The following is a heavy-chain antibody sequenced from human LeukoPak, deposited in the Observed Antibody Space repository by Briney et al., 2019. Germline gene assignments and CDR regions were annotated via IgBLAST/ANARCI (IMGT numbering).Heavy chain of an antibody. V-gene: IGHV4-59*01. CDR3: ARERTTGREFDY. CDR2: IYYSGST. D-gene: IGHD4-11*01. CDR1: GGSISSYY. Sequence: SETLSLTCNVSGGSISSYYWSWIRQPPGKGLEWIGYIYYSGSTNYNPSLKSRVTISVDASKNQFSLKMSSVTAADTAVYYCARERTTGREFDYWGQGTLVTVSS. J-gene: IGHJ4*02.